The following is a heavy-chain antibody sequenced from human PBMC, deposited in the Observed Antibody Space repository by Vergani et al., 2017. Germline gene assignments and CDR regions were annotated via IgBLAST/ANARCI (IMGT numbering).Heavy chain of an antibody. V-gene: IGHV4-38-2*02. CDR2: IYYSENK. J-gene: IGHJ5*02. Sequence: QVQLQESGPGLVKPSETLSLTCTVSGYSINSGYYWGWIRQSPGKGLEWIGSIYYSENKFYNPSLESRVTLSIDTTKNQFSLKLKSVTAADTAVYYCARCFRDEGMIYGGTVENWFDPWGQGTLVTVSS. D-gene: IGHD3-22*01. CDR1: GYSINSGYY. CDR3: ARCFRDEGMIYGGTVENWFDP.